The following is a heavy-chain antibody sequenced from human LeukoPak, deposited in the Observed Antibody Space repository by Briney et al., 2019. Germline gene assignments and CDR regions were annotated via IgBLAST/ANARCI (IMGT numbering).Heavy chain of an antibody. V-gene: IGHV1-69*05. D-gene: IGHD1-14*01. Sequence: GASVKVSCKASGGTFSSYAISWVRQAPGQGLEWMGGIIPIFGTANYAQKFQGRVTITTEESTSTAYMELSRLRSDDTAVYYCARLTGPPTDYWGQGTLVTVSS. CDR2: IIPIFGTA. CDR1: GGTFSSYA. CDR3: ARLTGPPTDY. J-gene: IGHJ4*02.